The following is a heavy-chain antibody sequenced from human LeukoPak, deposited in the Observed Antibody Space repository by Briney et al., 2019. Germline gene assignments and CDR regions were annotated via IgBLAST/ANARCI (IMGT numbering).Heavy chain of an antibody. D-gene: IGHD3-3*01. CDR2: ISSNGGST. CDR3: ARGGVWALSPMDV. CDR1: GFTFSSYA. Sequence: GGSLRLSCAASGFTFSSYAMHWVRQAPGKGLEYVSGISSNGGSTYYANSVKGRSTISRDNSKNTLYLQLGSLRTEDTAVYNCARGGVWALSPMDVWGQGTTVTVSS. J-gene: IGHJ6*02. V-gene: IGHV3-64*01.